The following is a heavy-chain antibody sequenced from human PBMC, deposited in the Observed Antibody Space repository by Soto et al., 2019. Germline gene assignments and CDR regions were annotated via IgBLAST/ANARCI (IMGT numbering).Heavy chain of an antibody. CDR3: ARPIVGAIKGVYYYYGMDV. J-gene: IGHJ6*02. Sequence: QVQLVQSWAEVKKPGSSVKVSCKASGGTFSSYAISWVRQAPGQGLEWMGGIIPIFGTANYAQKFQGRVTITADESTSTAYMELSSLRSEDTAVYYCARPIVGAIKGVYYYYGMDVWGQGTTVTVSS. V-gene: IGHV1-69*01. D-gene: IGHD1-26*01. CDR1: GGTFSSYA. CDR2: IIPIFGTA.